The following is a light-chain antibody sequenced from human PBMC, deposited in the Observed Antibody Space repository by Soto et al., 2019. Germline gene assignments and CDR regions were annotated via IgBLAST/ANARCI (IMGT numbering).Light chain of an antibody. CDR2: GAS. V-gene: IGKV3-20*01. Sequence: EIQLTQSPGSLSLSQGERVTLSCRASQSVSSSYLAWYQQKPGQAPRLLIYGASSRATGIPDRFSGSGSGTDFTLTIIRLQPEDFAVYYCQQYSGSPPITFGQGTRLEI. CDR3: QQYSGSPPIT. J-gene: IGKJ5*01. CDR1: QSVSSSY.